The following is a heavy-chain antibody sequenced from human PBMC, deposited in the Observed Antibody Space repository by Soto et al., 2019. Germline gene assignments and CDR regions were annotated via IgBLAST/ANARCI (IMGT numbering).Heavy chain of an antibody. J-gene: IGHJ4*02. CDR2: IYYSGST. V-gene: IGHV4-31*03. CDR3: ARHPFGYYDSSGYYTLYYFDY. CDR1: GGSISSGGYY. D-gene: IGHD3-22*01. Sequence: TLSLTCTVSGGSISSGGYYWSWIRQHPGKGLEWIGYIYYSGSTYYNPSLKSRVTISVDTSKNQFSLKLSSVTAADTAVYYCARHPFGYYDSSGYYTLYYFDYWGQGTLVTVSS.